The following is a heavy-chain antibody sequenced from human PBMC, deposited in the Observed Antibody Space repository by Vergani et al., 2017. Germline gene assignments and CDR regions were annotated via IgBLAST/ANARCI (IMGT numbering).Heavy chain of an antibody. CDR3: ARVGGYSYGPEKAHFDY. CDR2: IIPIFGTA. J-gene: IGHJ4*02. V-gene: IGHV1-69*01. CDR1: GGTFSSYA. Sequence: QVQLVQSGAEVKKPGSSVKVSCKASGGTFSSYAISWVRQAPGQGLEWMGGIIPIFGTANYAQKFQGRVTITADESTSTAYMELSSLRSEDTAVSYCARVGGYSYGPEKAHFDYWDQGTLVTVSS. D-gene: IGHD5-18*01.